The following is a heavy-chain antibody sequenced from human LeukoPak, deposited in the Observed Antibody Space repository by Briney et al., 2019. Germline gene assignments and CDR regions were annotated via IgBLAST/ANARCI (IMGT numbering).Heavy chain of an antibody. V-gene: IGHV3-15*01. Sequence: PGGSLRLSCAVSGFTFRNAWMSWVRQAPGKGLEWLGRIQSKIDGGAADYAAPVKGRFTISRDDSKNTLYLQMNSLKTGDTAVYYCSTDGRRGWLQYFQYWGQGTLVTVSS. D-gene: IGHD6-19*01. CDR2: IQSKIDGGAA. J-gene: IGHJ1*01. CDR1: GFTFRNAW. CDR3: STDGRRGWLQYFQY.